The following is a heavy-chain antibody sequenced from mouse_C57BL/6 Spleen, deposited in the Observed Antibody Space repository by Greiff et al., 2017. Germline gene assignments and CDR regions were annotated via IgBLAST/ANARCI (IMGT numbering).Heavy chain of an antibody. J-gene: IGHJ4*01. CDR3: ARDYYDYDGAMDY. D-gene: IGHD2-4*01. Sequence: EVQGVESGPELVKPGASVKISCKASGYSFTGYYMNWVKQSPEKSLEWIGEINPSTGGTTYNQKFKAKATLTVDKSSSTAYMQLKSLTSEDSAVYYCARDYYDYDGAMDYWGQGTSVTVSS. CDR1: GYSFTGYY. V-gene: IGHV1-42*01. CDR2: INPSTGGT.